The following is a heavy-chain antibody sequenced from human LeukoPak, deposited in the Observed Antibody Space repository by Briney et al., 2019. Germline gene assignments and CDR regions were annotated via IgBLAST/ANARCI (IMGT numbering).Heavy chain of an antibody. D-gene: IGHD5-12*01. CDR3: ARSFRYSGYDYYFDP. V-gene: IGHV4-4*02. CDR2: IYHSGST. Sequence: SGTLSLTCAVSGDSISSSNWWSWVRQPPGKGLEWIGQIYHSGSTNYNPSLKSRVTMSLDKSKNQFSLELTSVTAADTAVYYCARSFRYSGYDYYFDPWGQGTLVTVSS. CDR1: GDSISSSNW. J-gene: IGHJ5*02.